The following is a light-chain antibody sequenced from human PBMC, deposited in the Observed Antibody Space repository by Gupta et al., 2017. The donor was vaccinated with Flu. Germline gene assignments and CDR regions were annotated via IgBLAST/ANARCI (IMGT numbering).Light chain of an antibody. CDR3: HEFCDWPRFT. Sequence: MFTQAPGTLSLSPGERATLSCRASQRISSSYIGWYKQKPGQAPRLLIYAASRRDAGITDRFSGSGYGKDFALSITRREQEDSATYYCHEFCDWPRFTFGEGTKMEI. J-gene: IGKJ2*01. V-gene: IGKV3-20*01. CDR2: AAS. CDR1: QRISSSY.